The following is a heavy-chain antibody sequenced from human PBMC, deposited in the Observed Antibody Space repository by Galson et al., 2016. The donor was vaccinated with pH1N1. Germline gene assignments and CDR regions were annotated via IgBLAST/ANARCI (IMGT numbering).Heavy chain of an antibody. J-gene: IGHJ4*02. CDR1: GYSFTSQW. V-gene: IGHV5-51*03. D-gene: IGHD4-17*01. CDR3: ARQYDFGDYRGDALDI. Sequence: QSGAEVKKPGESLKISCKASGYSFTSQWIAWVRQVPGKGLEWVGVVNPGGSTIRYSPSFQGRVTISTDKSITTAYLQWISLRASDTATYYCARQYDFGDYRGDALDIWGQGALVTVSS. CDR2: VNPGGSTI.